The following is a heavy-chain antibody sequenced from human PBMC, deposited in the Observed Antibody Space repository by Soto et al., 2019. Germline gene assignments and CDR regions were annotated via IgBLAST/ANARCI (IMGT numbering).Heavy chain of an antibody. CDR1: GFTFSSYG. V-gene: IGHV3-30*18. J-gene: IGHJ6*02. D-gene: IGHD6-19*01. Sequence: GGSLRLSCAASGFTFSSYGMHWVRQAPGKGLEWVAVISYDGSNKYYADSVKGRFTISRDNSKNTLYLQMNSLRAEDTAVYYCAKSLRYSSGWSTRGYYYYYGMDVWGQGTTVTVSS. CDR3: AKSLRYSSGWSTRGYYYYYGMDV. CDR2: ISYDGSNK.